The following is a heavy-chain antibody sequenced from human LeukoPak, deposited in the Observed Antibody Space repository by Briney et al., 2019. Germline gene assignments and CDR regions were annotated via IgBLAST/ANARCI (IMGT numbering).Heavy chain of an antibody. CDR3: ARMAGYGGSYYFDY. J-gene: IGHJ4*02. V-gene: IGHV1-69*05. CDR2: IIPIFGTA. Sequence: SVKVSCKASGGTFSSYAISWVLQAPGQGLEWMGGIIPIFGTANYAQKFQGRVTITTDESTSTAYMELSSLRSEDTAVYYCARMAGYGGSYYFDYWGQGTLVTVSS. D-gene: IGHD1-26*01. CDR1: GGTFSSYA.